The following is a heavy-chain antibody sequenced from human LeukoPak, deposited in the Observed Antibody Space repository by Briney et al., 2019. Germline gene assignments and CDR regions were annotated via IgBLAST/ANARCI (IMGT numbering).Heavy chain of an antibody. V-gene: IGHV4-59*01. Sequence: SETLSLTCTVSGGSISGYYWSWIRQPPGKGLEWIGYIYYSGSTNYNPSLKSRVTISVDTSKDQFSLKLSSVTAADTAVYYCARGCSAGTPHNWFDPWGQGTLVTVSS. CDR3: ARGCSAGTPHNWFDP. CDR2: IYYSGST. J-gene: IGHJ5*02. D-gene: IGHD6-13*01. CDR1: GGSISGYY.